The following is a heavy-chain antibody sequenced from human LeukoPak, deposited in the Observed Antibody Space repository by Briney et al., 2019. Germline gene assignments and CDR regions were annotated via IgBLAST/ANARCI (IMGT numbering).Heavy chain of an antibody. V-gene: IGHV3-30*18. CDR3: AKVMEKQQLVRHSGIDY. D-gene: IGHD6-13*01. J-gene: IGHJ4*02. CDR1: GFSFDGYG. Sequence: QPGRSLRLSCAASGFSFDGYGMHWVRQAPGKGLEWVAVISYDGSNKYYADSVKGRFTISRDNSKNTLYLQMNSLRAEDTAVYYCAKVMEKQQLVRHSGIDYWGQGTLVTVSS. CDR2: ISYDGSNK.